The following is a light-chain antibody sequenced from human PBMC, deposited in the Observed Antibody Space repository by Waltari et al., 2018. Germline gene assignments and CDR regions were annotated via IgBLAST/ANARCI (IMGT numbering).Light chain of an antibody. J-gene: IGKJ2*03. CDR2: DAS. CDR3: QQRSTWPYS. V-gene: IGKV3-11*01. CDR1: QSFGRF. Sequence: EIVLTQSPATLSLSPAERATLSCRASQSFGRFLAWYQQKPGQAPRLLIYDASNRATGIPDRFSASGSGTDFTLTLSSLEPEDFAVYFCQQRSTWPYSFGQGTRLEIK.